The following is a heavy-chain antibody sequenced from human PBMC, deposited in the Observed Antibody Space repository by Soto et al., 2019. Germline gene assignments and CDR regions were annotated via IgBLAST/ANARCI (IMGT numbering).Heavy chain of an antibody. CDR2: IWYDGSNK. CDR3: ARAGYCSGGSCSLHFYYYMDV. V-gene: IGHV3-33*01. J-gene: IGHJ6*03. Sequence: GGSLRLSCAVSGFTFSSYVMHWVRQAPGKGLEWVAVIWYDGSNKYYADSVKGRFTISRDNSKNTLYLQMNSLRAEDTAVYYCARAGYCSGGSCSLHFYYYMDVWGKGTTVTVSS. CDR1: GFTFSSYV. D-gene: IGHD2-15*01.